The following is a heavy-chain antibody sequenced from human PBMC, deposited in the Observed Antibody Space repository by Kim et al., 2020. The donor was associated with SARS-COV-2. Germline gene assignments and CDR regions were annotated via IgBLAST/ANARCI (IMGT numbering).Heavy chain of an antibody. CDR1: GFTFSSYA. Sequence: GGSLRLSCAASGFTFSSYAMSWVRQAPGKGLEWVSAISGSGGSTYYADSVKGRFTISRDNSKNTLYLQMNSLRAEDTAVYYCAKDVELVNLNPPGAFDIWGQGTMVTVSS. V-gene: IGHV3-23*01. CDR3: AKDVELVNLNPPGAFDI. D-gene: IGHD3-9*01. CDR2: ISGSGGST. J-gene: IGHJ3*02.